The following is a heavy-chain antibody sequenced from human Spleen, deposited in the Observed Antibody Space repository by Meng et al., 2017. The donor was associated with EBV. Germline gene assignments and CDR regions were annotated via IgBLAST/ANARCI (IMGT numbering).Heavy chain of an antibody. D-gene: IGHD3-22*01. CDR2: IDYRENT. J-gene: IGHJ4*02. CDR1: GGSISSYTYY. V-gene: IGHV4-39*01. CDR3: ARADYYDTSGNVDF. Sequence: QLHLQESGPGLVKPSETLSLTCSVSGGSISSYTYYWGWIRQPPGKGLEWIGSIDYRENTYYNPSLKSRITISVDTPKNQFSLKLTSMTAADTAVYYCARADYYDTSGNVDFWGQGALVTVSS.